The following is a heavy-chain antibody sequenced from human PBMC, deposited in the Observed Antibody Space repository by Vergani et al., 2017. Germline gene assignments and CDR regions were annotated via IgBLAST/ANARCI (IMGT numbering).Heavy chain of an antibody. Sequence: QVQLVESGGGVVQPGRSLRLSCAASGFTFSTYGLHWVRQAPGKGLEWVAVIWYDGSNKYYADSVKGRFTISRDSSKNTLYLQMNGLRAEDTAVYYCARAAGYCSSTSCPPTLRYYYYYMDVWGKGTTGTGSS. CDR3: ARAAGYCSSTSCPPTLRYYYYYMDV. CDR2: IWYDGSNK. CDR1: GFTFSTYG. J-gene: IGHJ6*03. D-gene: IGHD2-2*01. V-gene: IGHV3-33*01.